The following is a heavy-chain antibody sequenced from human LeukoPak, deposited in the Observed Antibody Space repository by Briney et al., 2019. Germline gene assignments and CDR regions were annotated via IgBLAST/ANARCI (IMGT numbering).Heavy chain of an antibody. CDR2: IDTNTGNP. J-gene: IGHJ4*02. D-gene: IGHD3-22*01. Sequence: ASVKVSCKGSGYTFTKYAISWVRQAPGQGREYMGWIDTNTGNPTYAQGFTGRFVFSLDSTVSTAYLQISSLKAEDSAIYFCANCYDSSGFFACWGQGTLVTVSS. V-gene: IGHV7-4-1*02. CDR1: GYTFTKYA. CDR3: ANCYDSSGFFAC.